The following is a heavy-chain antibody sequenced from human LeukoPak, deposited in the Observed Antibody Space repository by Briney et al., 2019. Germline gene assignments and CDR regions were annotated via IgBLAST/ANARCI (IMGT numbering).Heavy chain of an antibody. Sequence: ASVKVSCKASGGTFSSYAISWVRQAPGQGLEWMGRIIPILGIANYAQKFQGRVTITADKSTSTAYMELSSLRSEDTAVYYCARGRWHYDSSGYYPNAFDPWGQGALVTISS. CDR3: ARGRWHYDSSGYYPNAFDP. CDR2: IIPILGIA. J-gene: IGHJ5*02. V-gene: IGHV1-69*04. CDR1: GGTFSSYA. D-gene: IGHD3-22*01.